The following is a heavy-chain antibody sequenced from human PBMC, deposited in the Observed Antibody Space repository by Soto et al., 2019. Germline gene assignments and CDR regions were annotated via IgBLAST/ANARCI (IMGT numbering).Heavy chain of an antibody. CDR2: IIPIFGTA. V-gene: IGHV1-69*05. CDR3: AATLDSSSGSGYYGMDV. CDR1: GGTFSSYA. J-gene: IGHJ6*02. Sequence: ASVKVSCKASGGTFSSYAISWVRQAPGQGLEWMGGIIPIFGTANYAQKFQDRVTITRDVSTSTAYMELSSLRSEDTAVYYCAATLDSSSGSGYYGMDVWGHGTTVTVSS. D-gene: IGHD6-6*01.